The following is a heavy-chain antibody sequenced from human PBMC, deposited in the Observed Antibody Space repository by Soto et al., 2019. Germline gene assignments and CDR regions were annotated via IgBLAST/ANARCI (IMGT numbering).Heavy chain of an antibody. CDR2: ISYDGGNK. Sequence: QVHLVESGGGVVQPGRSLRLSCAASGFTFSSYGMHWVRQAPGKGLEWVAVISYDGGNKFYADSVKGRFTISRDNSKNTLYLQMNSLRAEDTAVYYCATDQGLRLLIHLFDYWGQGTLVTVSS. J-gene: IGHJ4*02. D-gene: IGHD3-9*01. V-gene: IGHV3-30*03. CDR3: ATDQGLRLLIHLFDY. CDR1: GFTFSSYG.